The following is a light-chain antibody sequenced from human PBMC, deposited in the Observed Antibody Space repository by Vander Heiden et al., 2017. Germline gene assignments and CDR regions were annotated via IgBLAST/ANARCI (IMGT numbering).Light chain of an antibody. CDR3: YSTDSSGNHRV. CDR2: EDN. Sequence: SYELTQPPSVSVSPGQTARITCSADALPSKYAYWYQQKSGQAPVLVICEDNKRPSGIPGRFSGSSTGTMATLTISGAQVEDEADYYCYSTDSSGNHRVFGGGTKLTVL. V-gene: IGLV3-10*01. CDR1: ALPSKY. J-gene: IGLJ2*01.